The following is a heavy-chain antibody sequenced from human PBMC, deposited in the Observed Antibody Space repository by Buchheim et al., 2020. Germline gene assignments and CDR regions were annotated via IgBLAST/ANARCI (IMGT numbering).Heavy chain of an antibody. Sequence: QVQLQESGPGLVKPSETLSLTCTVSGGSIFTYYWTWVRQPPGKGLEWIGYIYYSGSINYNPSLKSRVTISIDTSKNQFSLKLNSVTAADTAVYYCAKYRGSNWSPIDYWGQGT. CDR2: IYYSGSI. J-gene: IGHJ4*02. CDR1: GGSIFTYY. V-gene: IGHV4-59*01. D-gene: IGHD6-13*01. CDR3: AKYRGSNWSPIDY.